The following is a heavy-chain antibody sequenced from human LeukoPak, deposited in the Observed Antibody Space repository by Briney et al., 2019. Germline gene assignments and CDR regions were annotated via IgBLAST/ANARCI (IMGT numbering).Heavy chain of an antibody. CDR3: ARAFEAHYYYYGMDV. Sequence: SETLSLTCTVSGGSISNFYWSWIRQPPGKGLEWIGYIYYSGSTNYNPSLKSRVTISVDTSKNQFSLKLSSVTAADTAVYYCARAFEAHYYYYGMDVWGQGTTVTVSS. CDR1: GGSISNFY. J-gene: IGHJ6*02. V-gene: IGHV4-59*01. D-gene: IGHD3-3*02. CDR2: IYYSGST.